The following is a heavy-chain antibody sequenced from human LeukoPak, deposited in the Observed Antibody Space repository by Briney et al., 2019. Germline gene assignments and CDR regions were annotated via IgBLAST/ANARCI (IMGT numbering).Heavy chain of an antibody. J-gene: IGHJ6*03. D-gene: IGHD2-21*01. CDR1: GFTFSSQW. CDR3: ATDLFDYMDV. V-gene: IGHV3-7*01. Sequence: GGSLRLSCAASGFTFSSQWMSWVRQAPGKGLEWVAIVNQGGTQNYYVDSVKGRFTISRDNAKNSLYLQMNSLRAEDTAVYYCATDLFDYMDVWGKGTTVTVSS. CDR2: VNQGGTQN.